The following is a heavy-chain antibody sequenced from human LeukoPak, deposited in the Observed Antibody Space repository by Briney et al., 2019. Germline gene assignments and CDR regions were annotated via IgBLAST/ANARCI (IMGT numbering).Heavy chain of an antibody. J-gene: IGHJ4*02. CDR2: MNPNSGNT. Sequence: ASVKVSCKASGYTFTSYDINWVRQATGQGLEWMGWMNPNSGNTGYAQKFQGRVTMTRNTSISTAYMELSSLRSEDTAVYYCARGRKYYYDSSGYCYDYWGQGTLVTVSS. V-gene: IGHV1-8*01. CDR1: GYTFTSYD. CDR3: ARGRKYYYDSSGYCYDY. D-gene: IGHD3-22*01.